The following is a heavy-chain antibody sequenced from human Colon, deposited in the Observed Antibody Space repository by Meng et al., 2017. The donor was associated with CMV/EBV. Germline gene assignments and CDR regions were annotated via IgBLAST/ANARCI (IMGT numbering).Heavy chain of an antibody. J-gene: IGHJ4*02. Sequence: EVQLVDSGGGLVQPGGSLRLSCEASGFIFSNYWMHWVRQAPGKGLVWVSHVNNDGSSTSYADSVKGRFTISRDNAKNTLYLQKNSLRAEDTAVYYCARSGGGLDYWGQGTLVTVSS. D-gene: IGHD4-23*01. V-gene: IGHV3-74*01. CDR2: VNNDGSST. CDR1: GFIFSNYW. CDR3: ARSGGGLDY.